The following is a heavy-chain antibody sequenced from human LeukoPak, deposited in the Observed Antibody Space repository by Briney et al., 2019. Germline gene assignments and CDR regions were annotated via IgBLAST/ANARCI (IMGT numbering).Heavy chain of an antibody. V-gene: IGHV1-2*02. CDR1: GYTVTGYY. J-gene: IGHJ4*02. CDR2: INPNSGGT. CDR3: ARQLSYDFWSSDY. Sequence: ASVKVSCKPSGYTVTGYYMHWVRQSPGQGLEWRGWINPNSGGTNYAQKFQGRVTMTRDTSISTAYMELSRLRSDDTAVYYCARQLSYDFWSSDYWGQGTLVTVSS. D-gene: IGHD3-3*01.